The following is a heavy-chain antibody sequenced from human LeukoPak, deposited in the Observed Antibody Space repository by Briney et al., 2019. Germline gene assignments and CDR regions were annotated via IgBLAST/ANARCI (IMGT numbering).Heavy chain of an antibody. J-gene: IGHJ4*02. V-gene: IGHV3-7*01. Sequence: GGSLRLSCVASGLTFSSQWMTWVRQAPGKGLEWLANIGGDGRRKFYEDSVEGRFTISRDNAKNSLYLQMNSLRAEDTAVYYCARDSDNSCNYYFDYWGQGTLVTVS. CDR3: ARDSDNSCNYYFDY. CDR2: IGGDGRRK. D-gene: IGHD6-6*01. CDR1: GLTFSSQW.